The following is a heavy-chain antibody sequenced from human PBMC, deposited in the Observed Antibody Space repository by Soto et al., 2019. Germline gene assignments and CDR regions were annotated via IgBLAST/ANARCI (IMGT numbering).Heavy chain of an antibody. V-gene: IGHV3-30-3*01. CDR3: ASVQLELRPWGFFGY. Sequence: QVQLVESGGGVVQPGRSLRLSCAASGFTFSSYAMHWVRQAPGKGLEWVAVISYDGSNKYYADSVKGRFTISRDNSKNTLYLQMNSLRAEDTAVYYCASVQLELRPWGFFGYWGQGTLVTVSS. CDR2: ISYDGSNK. J-gene: IGHJ4*02. CDR1: GFTFSSYA. D-gene: IGHD1-7*01.